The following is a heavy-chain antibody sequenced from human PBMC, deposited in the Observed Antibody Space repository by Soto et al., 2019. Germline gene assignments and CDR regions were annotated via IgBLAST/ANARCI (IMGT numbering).Heavy chain of an antibody. CDR3: SWGRPPRY. Sequence: SETLSLTCVVSDGSFSGYYWSWIRQPPGKGLEWIGDIDHSGTTHYNPSLESRLTISVDTSKNHFSLSLSSVTAADAGTYFCSWGRPPRYWGQGTLVTVSS. D-gene: IGHD7-27*01. J-gene: IGHJ4*02. V-gene: IGHV4-34*10. CDR2: IDHSGTT. CDR1: DGSFSGYY.